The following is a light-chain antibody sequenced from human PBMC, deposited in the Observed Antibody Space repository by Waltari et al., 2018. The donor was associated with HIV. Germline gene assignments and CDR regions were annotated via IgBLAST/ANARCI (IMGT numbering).Light chain of an antibody. V-gene: IGKV1-33*01. Sequence: DIQMTTSPSSLPASVVDRVTITCQASQDISTNLHWYQQKPGKAPQVLIYDAVNLETGVPSRFSGSGSGTKFIMTINSLQPEDIATYYCQQSASLTPLTFGGGTKVEI. CDR1: QDISTN. J-gene: IGKJ4*01. CDR3: QQSASLTPLT. CDR2: DAV.